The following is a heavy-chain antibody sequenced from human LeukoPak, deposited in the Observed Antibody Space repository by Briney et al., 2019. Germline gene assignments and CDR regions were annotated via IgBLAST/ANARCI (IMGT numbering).Heavy chain of an antibody. Sequence: PGGSLRLSCAASGFTFSSYAMSWVRQAPGKGLEWVSAISGSGGSTYYADSVKGRFTISRDNSKNTLYLQMNSLRAEDTAVYYCARDSWLARENDAFDIWGQGTMVTVSS. V-gene: IGHV3-23*01. CDR3: ARDSWLARENDAFDI. D-gene: IGHD6-19*01. CDR1: GFTFSSYA. CDR2: ISGSGGST. J-gene: IGHJ3*02.